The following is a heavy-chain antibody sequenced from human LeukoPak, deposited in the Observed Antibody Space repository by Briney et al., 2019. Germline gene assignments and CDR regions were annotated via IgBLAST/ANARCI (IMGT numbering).Heavy chain of an antibody. Sequence: GESLKISCRGSGYSFTNYWINWVRQMPGKGLEWMGRIDPSDSYTNYSPSFQGHVTISADKSISTAYLQWSSLKASDTAMYYCARHDRMATTLDYWGQGTLVTASS. CDR1: GYSFTNYW. D-gene: IGHD5-24*01. V-gene: IGHV5-10-1*01. CDR2: IDPSDSYT. J-gene: IGHJ4*02. CDR3: ARHDRMATTLDY.